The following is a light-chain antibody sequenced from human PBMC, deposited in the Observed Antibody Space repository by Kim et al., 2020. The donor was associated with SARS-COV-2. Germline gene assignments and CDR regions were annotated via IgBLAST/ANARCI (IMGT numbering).Light chain of an antibody. J-gene: IGLJ3*02. CDR3: ASYTTRSTWV. Sequence: GRSITVSCAETSNDVGAFTYVAWYQQHPNKAPKLMIYDVTKRPSGVSNRFSGSKSGNTASLTISGLQAEDEADYYCASYTTRSTWVFGGGTQLT. CDR1: SNDVGAFTY. CDR2: DVT. V-gene: IGLV2-14*03.